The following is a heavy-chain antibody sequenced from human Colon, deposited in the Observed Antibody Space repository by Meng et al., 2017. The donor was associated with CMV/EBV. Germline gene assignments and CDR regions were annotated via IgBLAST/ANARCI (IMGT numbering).Heavy chain of an antibody. CDR2: LNPNSGDT. V-gene: IGHV1-2*02. CDR1: GYTFTSYG. Sequence: QVQLVKSGAGVEQPGASVKFSCMASGYTFTSYGFNWVRQAPGQGLEWMGSLNPNSGDTNSAQKFHGRLTMTRDTSIHTAYMELGSLRSDDTAVYYCATISGGDFDFWGQGTLVTVSS. J-gene: IGHJ4*02. D-gene: IGHD3-10*01. CDR3: ATISGGDFDF.